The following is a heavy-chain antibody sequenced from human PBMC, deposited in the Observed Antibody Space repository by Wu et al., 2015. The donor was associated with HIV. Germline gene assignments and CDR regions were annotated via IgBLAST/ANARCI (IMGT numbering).Heavy chain of an antibody. CDR3: ARQYSSTWRYYYYYMDV. D-gene: IGHD6-13*01. CDR1: GYTFTGYY. V-gene: IGHV1-18*04. J-gene: IGHJ6*03. Sequence: QVQLVQSGAEVKKPGASVKVSCKASGYTFTGYYMHWVRQAPGQGLEWMGWISTYNGNTNYAQKLQGRVTMTTDTSTSTAYMELRSLRSDDTAVYYCARQYSSTWRYYYYYMDVWGKGTTVTVSS. CDR2: ISTYNGNT.